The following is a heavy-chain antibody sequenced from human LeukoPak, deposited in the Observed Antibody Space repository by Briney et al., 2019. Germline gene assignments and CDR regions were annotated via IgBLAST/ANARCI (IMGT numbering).Heavy chain of an antibody. J-gene: IGHJ4*02. Sequence: GGSLRLSCAASGFTFVKYWLSWVRQAPGKGLEWVANIKHDGSEKYYVDSVRGRFTVSRDNGKNSVFLQMDSLRAEDTAVYFCARDSWRVLDCWGQGTLVTVSS. V-gene: IGHV3-7*05. CDR1: GFTFVKYW. CDR3: ARDSWRVLDC. CDR2: IKHDGSEK. D-gene: IGHD3-3*01.